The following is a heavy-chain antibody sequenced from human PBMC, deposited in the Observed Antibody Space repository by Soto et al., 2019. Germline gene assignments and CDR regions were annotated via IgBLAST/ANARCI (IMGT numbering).Heavy chain of an antibody. CDR3: AKSTIFGVVWYYFDY. CDR2: ISGSGGKT. J-gene: IGHJ4*02. D-gene: IGHD3-3*01. V-gene: IGHV3-23*01. Sequence: GGSLRLSCAASGFTFSTYAMSWVRQAPGKGLEWVSAISGSGGKTYYADSVKGRVTISRDNSKNTLYLQMNSLRAEDTAVYYCAKSTIFGVVWYYFDYWGQGTLVIVSS. CDR1: GFTFSTYA.